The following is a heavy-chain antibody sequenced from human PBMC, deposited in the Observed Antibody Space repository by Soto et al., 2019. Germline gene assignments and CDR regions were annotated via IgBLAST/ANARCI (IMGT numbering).Heavy chain of an antibody. CDR2: SSWNSGNK. Sequence: EVKLVESGGDLVQPGRSLRLSCAASGFTFADYAMHWVRQAPGKGLEWVSGSSWNSGNKGYADSVKGRFTISRDNAKNFLYLEMTRLRADDTALYYCAKEAGLVRFFDWLSNGLDVWGQGTAVTVS. D-gene: IGHD3-9*01. CDR1: GFTFADYA. CDR3: AKEAGLVRFFDWLSNGLDV. V-gene: IGHV3-9*01. J-gene: IGHJ6*02.